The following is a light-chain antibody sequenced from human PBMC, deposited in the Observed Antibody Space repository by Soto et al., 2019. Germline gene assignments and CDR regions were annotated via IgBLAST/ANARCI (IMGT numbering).Light chain of an antibody. CDR3: QPYNSSWT. CDR1: QSSSRW. Sequence: DIQMTQSPSTLSASVGGRVTITCRASQSSSRWLAWYQQKPGKAPKVLIYDVSSLESGVPSRFSGSGSGTEFTLTITSLQPDDSATYYRQPYNSSWTFGQGTKVDIK. CDR2: DVS. V-gene: IGKV1-5*01. J-gene: IGKJ1*01.